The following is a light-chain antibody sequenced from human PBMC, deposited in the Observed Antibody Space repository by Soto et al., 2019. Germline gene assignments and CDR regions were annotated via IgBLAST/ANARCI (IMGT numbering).Light chain of an antibody. V-gene: IGKV3-15*01. Sequence: EIVLTQSPGTLSLSPGERATLCCRASQSVSSNLAWYQQKPGQAPRLLIYGASTRATGIPARFSGSGSGTEFTLTISSLQSEDFAVYYCQQYNNWWTFGQGTKVDIK. CDR1: QSVSSN. CDR3: QQYNNWWT. CDR2: GAS. J-gene: IGKJ1*01.